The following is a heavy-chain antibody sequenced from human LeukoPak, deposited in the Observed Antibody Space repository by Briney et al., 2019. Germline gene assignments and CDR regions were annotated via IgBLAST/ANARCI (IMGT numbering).Heavy chain of an antibody. CDR3: ARGGYIYYYYGMDV. D-gene: IGHD5-18*01. CDR1: GFTFSSYW. J-gene: IGHJ6*02. V-gene: IGHV3-7*01. Sequence: GGSLRLSCAASGFTFSSYWMSWVRQAPGKGLEWVANIKQGGSEKYYVDSVTVRLTNSRNNAKNSLYLQMNSLRAEDTAVYYCARGGYIYYYYGMDVWGQGTTVTVSS. CDR2: IKQGGSEK.